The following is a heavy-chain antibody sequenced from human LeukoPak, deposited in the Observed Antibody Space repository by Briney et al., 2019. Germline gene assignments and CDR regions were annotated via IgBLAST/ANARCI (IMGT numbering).Heavy chain of an antibody. D-gene: IGHD3-3*01. V-gene: IGHV3-7*01. J-gene: IGHJ6*02. CDR3: ASLQEAYYDFWSGFARSANYYYYYGMDV. Sequence: GGSLRLSCAASGFTFSSYWMSWVRQAPGKGLEWVANIKQDGSEKYYVDSVKGRFTISRDNAKNSLYLQMNSLRAEDTAVYYCASLQEAYYDFWSGFARSANYYYYYGMDVWGQGTTVTVSS. CDR2: IKQDGSEK. CDR1: GFTFSSYW.